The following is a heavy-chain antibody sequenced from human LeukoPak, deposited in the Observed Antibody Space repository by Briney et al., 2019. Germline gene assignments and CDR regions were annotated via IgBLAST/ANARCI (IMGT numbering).Heavy chain of an antibody. CDR3: ARDLRGDFGIVIMGAFDI. D-gene: IGHD3-3*01. Sequence: PGGSLRLSCAASGFTFSNYGMNWVRQAPGKGRGGSSPISIISSYIYYADAVKGRFTISRDNAKNSVHLQMNSLRAEDTALYYCARDLRGDFGIVIMGAFDIWGQGTMVTVSS. V-gene: IGHV3-21*01. CDR2: ISIISSYI. J-gene: IGHJ3*02. CDR1: GFTFSNYG.